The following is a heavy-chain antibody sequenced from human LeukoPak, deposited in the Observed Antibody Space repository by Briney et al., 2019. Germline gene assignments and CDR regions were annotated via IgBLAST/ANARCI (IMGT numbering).Heavy chain of an antibody. CDR3: AREAGLLRLGELGGFDY. J-gene: IGHJ4*02. CDR2: MNPNSGNT. D-gene: IGHD3-16*01. Sequence: GASVKVSCKASGYTFTSYDINWVRQATGQGLEWMGWMNPNSGNTGYAQKFQGRVTMTRNTSISTAYMELSSLRSDDTAVYYCAREAGLLRLGELGGFDYWGQGTLVTVSS. CDR1: GYTFTSYD. V-gene: IGHV1-8*01.